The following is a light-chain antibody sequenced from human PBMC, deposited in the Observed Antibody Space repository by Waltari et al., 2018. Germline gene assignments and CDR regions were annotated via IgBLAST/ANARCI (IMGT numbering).Light chain of an antibody. J-gene: IGLJ7*01. Sequence: QSVLTQPPSVSAAPGQRVTISCSGGRSTIGNNYVSWYRQFPGTAPKPLIYEDNERPSGVPGRFSGSKSGTSATLDITGLQAGDEADYYCGTWDSSLSGAVFGGGTHLTVL. V-gene: IGLV1-51*02. CDR2: EDN. CDR1: RSTIGNNY. CDR3: GTWDSSLSGAV.